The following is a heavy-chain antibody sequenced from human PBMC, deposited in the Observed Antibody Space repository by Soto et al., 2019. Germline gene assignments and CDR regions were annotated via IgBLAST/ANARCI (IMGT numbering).Heavy chain of an antibody. CDR2: ISSSTGYI. Sequence: SGGSLRLSCAASGFTFSIYSMNWVRQAPGKGLEWVSSISSSTGYIYYADSVKGRFTISRDNAKNSLYLQMNSLRAEDTAVYYCAKLGGYSYNFDYWGQGTLVTVSS. D-gene: IGHD5-18*01. CDR1: GFTFSIYS. V-gene: IGHV3-21*01. J-gene: IGHJ4*02. CDR3: AKLGGYSYNFDY.